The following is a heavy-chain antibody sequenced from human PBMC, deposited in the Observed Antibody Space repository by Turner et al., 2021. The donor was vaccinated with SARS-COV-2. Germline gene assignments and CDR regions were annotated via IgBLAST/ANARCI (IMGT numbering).Heavy chain of an antibody. CDR1: GGVSSGSGYC. D-gene: IGHD2-15*01. CDR3: ARRSSRLGNWYFDL. V-gene: IGHV4-39*01. CDR2: LYDSAGT. J-gene: IGHJ2*01. Sequence: QLQLQESGPGLAKPSEALSLTCTVSGGVSSGSGYCWGWLRQPPGKGVEWIGSLYDSAGTYYNPSLKGRVTISVDTSMNQFSLKLSSVTAAETAVYYCARRSSRLGNWYFDLWGRGTLVTVSS.